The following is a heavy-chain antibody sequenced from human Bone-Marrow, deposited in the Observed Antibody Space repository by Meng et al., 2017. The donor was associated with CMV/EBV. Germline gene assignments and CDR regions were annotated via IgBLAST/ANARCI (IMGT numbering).Heavy chain of an antibody. CDR3: ATGIAAPYGMDV. V-gene: IGHV1-24*01. D-gene: IGHD6-6*01. CDR2: FDPEDGET. CDR1: GYTLTELS. J-gene: IGHJ6*02. Sequence: ASVKVSCKVSGYTLTELSMHWVRQAPGKGLEWMGGFDPEDGETIYAQKFQGRDTMTEDTSTDTAYMELSSLRSEDTAVYYCATGIAAPYGMDVWGQGTTVTVSS.